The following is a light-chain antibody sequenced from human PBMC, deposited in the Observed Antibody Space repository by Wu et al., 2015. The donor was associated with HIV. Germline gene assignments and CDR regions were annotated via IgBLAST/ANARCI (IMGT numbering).Light chain of an antibody. V-gene: IGKV3-20*01. J-gene: IGKJ4*01. CDR1: QSVSSSY. CDR2: GAS. Sequence: EIVLMQSPGTLSLSPGERATLSCRASQSVSSSYLAWYQQKSGQAPRLLIYGASSRATGIPDRFSGSGSGTDFTLTISRLEAEDFAVYYCQHYGNSPLTFGGGTKVEIK. CDR3: QHYGNSPLT.